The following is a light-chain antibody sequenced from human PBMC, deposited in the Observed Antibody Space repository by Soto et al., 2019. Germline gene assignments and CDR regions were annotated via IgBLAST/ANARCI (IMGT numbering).Light chain of an antibody. V-gene: IGKV3-20*01. Sequence: ENVLTQSPGTLSLSPGERATLSCRASQTVSSYLTWYQQRPGQAPRLLIYGASKRATGIPDRFSGSGSGTDFTLTISRLEPEDFALYYCQQYGTSPITFCPGTRLEIK. CDR3: QQYGTSPIT. J-gene: IGKJ5*01. CDR2: GAS. CDR1: QTVSSY.